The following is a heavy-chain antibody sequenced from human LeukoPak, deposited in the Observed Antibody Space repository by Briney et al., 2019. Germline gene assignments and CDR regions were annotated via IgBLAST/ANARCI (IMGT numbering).Heavy chain of an antibody. D-gene: IGHD3-3*01. CDR3: AKDLGYYDFWSGYYQFDY. CDR1: GFTFSSYA. Sequence: GGSLRLSCAASGFTFSSYAMSWVRQAPGKGLEWVSAIGGSGGSTYYADSVKGRFTISRDNSKNTLYLQMNSLRAEDTAVYYCAKDLGYYDFWSGYYQFDYWGQGTLVTVSS. CDR2: IGGSGGST. J-gene: IGHJ4*02. V-gene: IGHV3-23*01.